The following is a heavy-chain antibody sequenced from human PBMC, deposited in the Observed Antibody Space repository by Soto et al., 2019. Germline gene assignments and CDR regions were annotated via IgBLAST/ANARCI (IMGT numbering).Heavy chain of an antibody. CDR3: ARGPEESSSSEALTGYYFDY. J-gene: IGHJ4*02. CDR1: GYTFTVYY. Sequence: ASVKVSCTDSGYTFTVYYMHWVRQAPGQGLEWMGWINPNSGGTNYAQKFQGWVTMTRDTSISTAYMELSRLRSDDTAVYYCARGPEESSSSEALTGYYFDYWGQGTLVTVSS. D-gene: IGHD6-6*01. CDR2: INPNSGGT. V-gene: IGHV1-2*04.